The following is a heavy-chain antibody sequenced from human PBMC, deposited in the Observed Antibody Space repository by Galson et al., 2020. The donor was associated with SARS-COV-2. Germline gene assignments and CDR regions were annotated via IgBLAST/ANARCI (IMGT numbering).Heavy chain of an antibody. J-gene: IGHJ6*02. CDR1: GFTFSDYY. Sequence: NSGGSLRLSCAASGFTFSDYYMSWIRQAPGKGLEWVSYISSSGSTIYYADSVKGRFTISRDNAKNSLYLQMNSLRAEDTAVYYCARAPAVYTFYGMDVWGQGTTVTVSS. CDR2: ISSSGSTI. CDR3: ARAPAVYTFYGMDV. V-gene: IGHV3-11*01. D-gene: IGHD6-6*01.